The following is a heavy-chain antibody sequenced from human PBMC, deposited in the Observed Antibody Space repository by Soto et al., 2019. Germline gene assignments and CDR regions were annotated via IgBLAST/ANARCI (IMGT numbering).Heavy chain of an antibody. V-gene: IGHV1-8*01. Sequence: ASVKVSCKASGYTFTSYDINWVRQATGQGLEWMGWMNPNSGNTGYAQKFQGRVTMTRNTSISTAYMELSSLRSEDTAVYYCARGAYYDILSCYYLRDVMAFWAKGTTVIVSS. D-gene: IGHD3-9*01. CDR2: MNPNSGNT. CDR1: GYTFTSYD. J-gene: IGHJ6*04. CDR3: ARGAYYDILSCYYLRDVMAF.